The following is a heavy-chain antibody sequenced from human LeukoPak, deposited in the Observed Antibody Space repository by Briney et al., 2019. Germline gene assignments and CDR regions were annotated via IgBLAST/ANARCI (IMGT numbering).Heavy chain of an antibody. CDR2: FDPEDGET. D-gene: IGHD3-22*01. V-gene: IGHV1-24*01. CDR1: GYTLTELS. CDR3: ATEVLDYYDSSGYYLDY. Sequence: ASVKVSCKVSGYTLTELSMHWVRQAPGKGLEWMGGFDPEDGETIYAQKFQGRVTMTGDTSTDTAYMELSSLRSEDTAVYYCATEVLDYYDSSGYYLDYWGQGTLVTVSS. J-gene: IGHJ4*02.